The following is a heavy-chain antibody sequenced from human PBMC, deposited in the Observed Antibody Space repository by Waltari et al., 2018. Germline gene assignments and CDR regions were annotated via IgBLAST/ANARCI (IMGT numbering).Heavy chain of an antibody. CDR2: INPNSGCT. CDR3: ARGTSSIAARPFDY. J-gene: IGHJ4*02. D-gene: IGHD6-6*01. CDR1: GYTFTGYY. Sequence: QVQLVQSGAEVKKPGASVKVSCKASGYTFTGYYMHWVRQAPGQGLEWMGWINPNSGCTNYAKKFQGWVTMTRDTSISTAYMELSRLRSDDTAVYYCARGTSSIAARPFDYWGQGTLVTVSS. V-gene: IGHV1-2*04.